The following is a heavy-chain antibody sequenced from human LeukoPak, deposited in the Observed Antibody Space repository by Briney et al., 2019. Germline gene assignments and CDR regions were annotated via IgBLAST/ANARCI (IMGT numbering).Heavy chain of an antibody. J-gene: IGHJ6*03. Sequence: PSETLSLTCTVSGGSISGHYWSWIRQPPGKGLEWIGSIYYSGSTYYNPSLKSRVTISVDTSKNHFSLKLSSVTAADTAVYYCARAVGSGSFQTYYYYMDVWGKGTTVTISS. CDR3: ARAVGSGSFQTYYYYMDV. CDR2: IYYSGST. CDR1: GGSISGHY. V-gene: IGHV4-39*02. D-gene: IGHD3-10*01.